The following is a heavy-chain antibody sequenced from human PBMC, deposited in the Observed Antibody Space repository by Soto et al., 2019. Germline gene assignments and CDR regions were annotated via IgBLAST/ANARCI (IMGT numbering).Heavy chain of an antibody. J-gene: IGHJ6*02. CDR1: GGTFSSYA. D-gene: IGHD3-9*01. Sequence: QVQLVQSGAEVKKPGSSVKVSCKASGGTFSSYAISWVRQAPGQGLEWMGGIIPIFGTANYAQKFQGRVTITADESTSTAYMELSSLRSEDTAVYYCARGHYDILTCYYYYYYGMDVWGQGTTVTVSS. CDR2: IIPIFGTA. CDR3: ARGHYDILTCYYYYYYGMDV. V-gene: IGHV1-69*01.